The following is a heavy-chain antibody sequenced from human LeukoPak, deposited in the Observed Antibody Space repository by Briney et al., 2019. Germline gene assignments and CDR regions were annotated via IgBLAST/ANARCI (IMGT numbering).Heavy chain of an antibody. D-gene: IGHD6-13*01. J-gene: IGHJ6*03. CDR1: GGSISSGSYY. Sequence: SQTLSLTCTVSGGSISSGSYYWSWIRQPAGKGLEWIGRIYTSGSTNYNPSLKSRVTISVDTSKNQFSLKLSSVTAADTAVYYCARGSLIAAAATGYYYYMDVWGKGTTVTVSS. V-gene: IGHV4-61*02. CDR2: IYTSGST. CDR3: ARGSLIAAAATGYYYYMDV.